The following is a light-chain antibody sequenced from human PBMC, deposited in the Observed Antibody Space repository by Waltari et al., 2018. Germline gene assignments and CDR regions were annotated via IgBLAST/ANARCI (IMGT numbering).Light chain of an antibody. V-gene: IGKV1-9*01. Sequence: QLTQSPSSLSASVGDRVTITCRASQGISSFLAWYQQKAGKAPKLLIYAASTLQSGVPSRFSGSGSGTDFTLTISSLQPEDFATYYCQQLNSYPPIFGGGTKVEIK. J-gene: IGKJ4*01. CDR2: AAS. CDR1: QGISSF. CDR3: QQLNSYPPI.